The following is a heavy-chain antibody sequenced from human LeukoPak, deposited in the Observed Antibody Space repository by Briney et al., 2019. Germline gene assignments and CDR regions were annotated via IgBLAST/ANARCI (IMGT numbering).Heavy chain of an antibody. V-gene: IGHV4-4*07. CDR3: ARRIANRNWFDP. CDR2: IYTSGST. CDR1: GGSISSYY. Sequence: SETLSLTCTVSGGSISSYYWSWIRQPAGKGLEWIGRIYTSGSTNYNPSLKSRVTMSVDTSKNQFSLMLSSVTAADTAVYYCARRIANRNWFDPWGQGTLVTVSS. J-gene: IGHJ5*02. D-gene: IGHD1/OR15-1a*01.